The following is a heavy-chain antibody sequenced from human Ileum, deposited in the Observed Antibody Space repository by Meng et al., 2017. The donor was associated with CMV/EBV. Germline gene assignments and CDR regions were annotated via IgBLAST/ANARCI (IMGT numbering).Heavy chain of an antibody. Sequence: VQPQEPGLGLVKPSVSLSLTCTVSGASLNDYDWSWIRQPAGKGLEWIGRIFATGTTNYNPSLKSRVTMSVDTSKNQFSLKLTSVTAADTAVYFCARDRFDPWGQGALVTVSS. CDR3: ARDRFDP. V-gene: IGHV4-4*07. J-gene: IGHJ5*02. CDR2: IFATGTT. CDR1: GASLNDYD.